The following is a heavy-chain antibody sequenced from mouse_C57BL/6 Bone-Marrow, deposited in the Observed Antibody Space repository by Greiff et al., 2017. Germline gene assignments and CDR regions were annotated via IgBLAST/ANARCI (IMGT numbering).Heavy chain of an antibody. J-gene: IGHJ2*01. CDR2: IDPENGDT. CDR1: GFNIKDDY. Sequence: VQLQQSGAELVRPGASVKLSCTASGFNIKDDYMHWVKQRPEQGLEWIGWIDPENGDTEYASKFQGKATITADTSSNTAYLQLSSLTSEDTAVDYCTSIVTTRYYFDYWGQGTTLAAAS. D-gene: IGHD2-5*01. V-gene: IGHV14-4*01. CDR3: TSIVTTRYYFDY.